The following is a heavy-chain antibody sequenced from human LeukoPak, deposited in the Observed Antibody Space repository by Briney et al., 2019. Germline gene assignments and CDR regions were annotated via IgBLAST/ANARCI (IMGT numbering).Heavy chain of an antibody. CDR3: ARESSYLAWFDP. V-gene: IGHV6-1*01. CDR1: GDSVSTNSGA. CDR2: TYYRSTWYD. J-gene: IGHJ5*02. Sequence: SQTLSVTFDISGDSVSTNSGAWNWLQQSPSRGLEWLGRTYYRSTWYDDYAESVRSRITIKADTSKNQVSLHLNSVSPDDTAVYYCARESSYLAWFDPWGQGTLVTVSS. D-gene: IGHD5-18*01.